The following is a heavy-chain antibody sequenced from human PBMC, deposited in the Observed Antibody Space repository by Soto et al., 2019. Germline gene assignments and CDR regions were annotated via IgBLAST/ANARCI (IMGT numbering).Heavy chain of an antibody. D-gene: IGHD2-8*01. V-gene: IGHV3-30-3*01. Sequence: QVQLVESGGGVVQPGRSLRLSCAASGFTFSSYAMHWDRQAPGKGLEWVAVISYDGSNKYYADSVKGRFTISRDNSKNTLYLQMNSLRAEDTAVYYCARDRSRLNIVLIVYAMGHAFDIWGQGTMVTVSS. CDR3: ARDRSRLNIVLIVYAMGHAFDI. J-gene: IGHJ3*02. CDR1: GFTFSSYA. CDR2: ISYDGSNK.